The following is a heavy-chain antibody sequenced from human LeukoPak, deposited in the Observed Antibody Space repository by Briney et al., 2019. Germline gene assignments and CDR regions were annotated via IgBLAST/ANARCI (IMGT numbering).Heavy chain of an antibody. D-gene: IGHD2-15*01. CDR3: ARGGIVVVVAAYHNWFDP. V-gene: IGHV1-69*13. CDR1: GGIFSSYA. Sequence: SVKVSCKASGGIFSSYAISWVRQAPGQGLEWMGGIIPIFGTANYAQKFQGRVTITADESTSTAYMELSSLRSEDTAVYYCARGGIVVVVAAYHNWFDPWGQGTLVTVSS. CDR2: IIPIFGTA. J-gene: IGHJ5*02.